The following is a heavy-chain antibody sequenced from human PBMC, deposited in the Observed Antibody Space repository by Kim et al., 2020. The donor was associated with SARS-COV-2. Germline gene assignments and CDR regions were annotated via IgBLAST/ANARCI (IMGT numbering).Heavy chain of an antibody. J-gene: IGHJ3*01. CDR3: AREGESFGYDVRF. Sequence: ASVKVSCKASGYTFTDYYIHWVRQAPGQGLEWMGWINPNNGGTNYAQKFQGRVTMTTDTSINTAYMELSRLRSDDTAVYYCAREGESFGYDVRFWGQGTMVTVSS. V-gene: IGHV1-2*02. CDR1: GYTFTDYY. CDR2: INPNNGGT. D-gene: IGHD5-12*01.